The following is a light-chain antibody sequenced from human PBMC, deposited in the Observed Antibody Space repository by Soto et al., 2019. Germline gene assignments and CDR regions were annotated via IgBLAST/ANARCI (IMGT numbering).Light chain of an antibody. Sequence: ENVLTQFPGTLSLSPGDRATLSCRASQSLSSDSLAWYQQKPGQAPRLLIYDASNRATGIPARFSGSGSGTDFTLTITRLEAEDFAMYYCQRYDSLRTFGQGTKVDIK. CDR2: DAS. J-gene: IGKJ1*01. CDR3: QRYDSLRT. CDR1: QSLSSDS. V-gene: IGKV3-20*01.